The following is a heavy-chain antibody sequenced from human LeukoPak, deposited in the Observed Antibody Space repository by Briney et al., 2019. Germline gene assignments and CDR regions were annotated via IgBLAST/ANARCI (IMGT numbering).Heavy chain of an antibody. D-gene: IGHD2-2*01. CDR1: GYSFTSYW. V-gene: IGHV5-51*01. CDR3: ARHGLRYCSSTRCPLDAFDI. Sequence: GESLKISCKGSGYSFTSYWIGWVRQMPGKGLEWMGIIYPGDSDTRYSPSFQGQVTISADKSISTAYLQWSSLKASDTAMYYCARHGLRYCSSTRCPLDAFDIWGQGTMVTVSS. CDR2: IYPGDSDT. J-gene: IGHJ3*02.